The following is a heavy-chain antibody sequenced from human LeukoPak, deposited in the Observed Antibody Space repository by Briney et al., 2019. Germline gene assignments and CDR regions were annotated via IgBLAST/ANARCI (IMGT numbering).Heavy chain of an antibody. CDR3: AXXXXXXXXGXY. Sequence: XYYXSWIRQPPGXGLXWIGSIYYSGSTYXNPSLKSRVTISVDTXKNXFSLKLRSVTAADTAVFYCAXXXXXXXXGXYWGXGXXXXVSS. V-gene: IGHV4-39*01. CDR1: XYY. CDR2: IYYSGST. J-gene: IGHJ4*02.